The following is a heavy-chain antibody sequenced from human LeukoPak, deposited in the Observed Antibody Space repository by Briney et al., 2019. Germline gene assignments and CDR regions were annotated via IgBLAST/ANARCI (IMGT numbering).Heavy chain of an antibody. CDR2: IYYSGST. CDR1: GFSISSYY. CDR3: ARYEWGSSSPYFDY. D-gene: IGHD6-6*01. V-gene: IGHV4-59*01. J-gene: IGHJ4*02. Sequence: SETLSLTCTVSGFSISSYYWSWIRQPPGKGLEWIGYIYYSGSTNYNPSLKSRVTISVDTSKNQFSLKLSSVTAADTAVYYCARYEWGSSSPYFDYWGQGTLVTVSS.